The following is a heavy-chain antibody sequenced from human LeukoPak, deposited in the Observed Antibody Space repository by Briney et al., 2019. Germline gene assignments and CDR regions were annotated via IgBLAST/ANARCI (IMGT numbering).Heavy chain of an antibody. D-gene: IGHD2-2*01. CDR1: GYTLTGYY. CDR2: INPYSGGT. Sequence: ASVKVSCEASGYTLTGYYMHWVRQAPGQGLECMGWINPYSGGTNYAQKFQGRVTMTRDTSISTAYMELSRLRSDDTAVYYCVRDRTKYCSSTSCPLDYWGQGTLVTVSS. V-gene: IGHV1-2*02. J-gene: IGHJ4*02. CDR3: VRDRTKYCSSTSCPLDY.